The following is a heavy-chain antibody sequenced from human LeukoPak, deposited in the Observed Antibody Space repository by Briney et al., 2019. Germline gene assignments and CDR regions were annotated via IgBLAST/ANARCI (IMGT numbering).Heavy chain of an antibody. Sequence: GGSLRLSCAASGFAFSSYGMHWVRQAPGKGLEWVAFIRYDGSNKYYADSVKGRFTISRDNSKNTLYLQMNSLRAEDTAVYYCAKDRVGDYSTFFDYWGQGTLVTVSS. CDR2: IRYDGSNK. J-gene: IGHJ4*02. CDR1: GFAFSSYG. D-gene: IGHD4-11*01. V-gene: IGHV3-30*02. CDR3: AKDRVGDYSTFFDY.